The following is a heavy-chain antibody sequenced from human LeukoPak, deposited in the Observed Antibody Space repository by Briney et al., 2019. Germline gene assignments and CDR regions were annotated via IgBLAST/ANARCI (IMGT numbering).Heavy chain of an antibody. CDR2: VYYRGST. V-gene: IGHV4-39*01. Sequence: PSETLSLTCTVSGGSISSSSYYWGWVRQPPGTGLEWIGSVYYRGSTYYNPSLKSRVTISVDTSKNQFSLKLSSVTAADTAVYYCARPNYYDSSGYSDWGQGTLVTVSS. J-gene: IGHJ4*02. CDR1: GGSISSSSYY. CDR3: ARPNYYDSSGYSD. D-gene: IGHD3-22*01.